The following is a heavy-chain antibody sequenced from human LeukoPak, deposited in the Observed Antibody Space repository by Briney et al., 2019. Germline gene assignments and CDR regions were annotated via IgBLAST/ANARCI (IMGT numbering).Heavy chain of an antibody. CDR1: GGTFSSYA. J-gene: IGHJ5*02. D-gene: IGHD5-12*01. CDR3: ARRGLRRDWFDP. Sequence: GSSVKASCKASGGTFSSYAISWVRQAPGQGLEWIAGIIPIFGTANYAQKFQGRVTITTDVSTSTAYMELSSLRSEDTAVYYCARRGLRRDWFDPWGQGTLVTVSS. V-gene: IGHV1-69*05. CDR2: IIPIFGTA.